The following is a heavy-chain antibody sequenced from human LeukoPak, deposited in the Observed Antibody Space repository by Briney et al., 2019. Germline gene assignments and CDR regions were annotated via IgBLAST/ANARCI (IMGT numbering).Heavy chain of an antibody. CDR2: IKNDGSEK. Sequence: GGSRRLSCAASGFTFSSYWMMWVRQAPGKGLEWVATIKNDGSEKYHVGSVKGRFSISRDNAKNSLYLQLNSLRVEDTAVYYCGRYEMDVWGQGTTVTVSS. CDR3: GRYEMDV. D-gene: IGHD3-3*01. CDR1: GFTFSSYW. J-gene: IGHJ6*02. V-gene: IGHV3-7*01.